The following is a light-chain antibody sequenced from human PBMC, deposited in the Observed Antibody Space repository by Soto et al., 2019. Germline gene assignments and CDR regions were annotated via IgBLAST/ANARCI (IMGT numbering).Light chain of an antibody. Sequence: QSALTQPPSASGSPGQSVTISCTGTSSDVGGYNYVSWYQQHPGKAPKLMIYEVSKRPSGVPDRFSGSKSGNTASLTVSGXXAXXXXDYYCSSYAGSNNGVFGGGTKLTVL. CDR1: SSDVGGYNY. J-gene: IGLJ3*02. V-gene: IGLV2-8*01. CDR2: EVS. CDR3: SSYAGSNNGV.